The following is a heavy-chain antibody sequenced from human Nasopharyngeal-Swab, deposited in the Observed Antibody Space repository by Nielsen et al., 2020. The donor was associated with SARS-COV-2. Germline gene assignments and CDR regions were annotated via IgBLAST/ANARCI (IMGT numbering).Heavy chain of an antibody. D-gene: IGHD2-2*01. Sequence: GGSLRLSCAASGFTFSSYAMSWVRQAPGKGLEWVSGISGSGGNTFYADSVKGRFTISRDNSKNTLYLQLNSLREEDTAVYYCVREGGTSGRAGYFDYWGQGTLVTVTS. CDR1: GFTFSSYA. CDR3: VREGGTSGRAGYFDY. J-gene: IGHJ4*02. V-gene: IGHV3-23*01. CDR2: ISGSGGNT.